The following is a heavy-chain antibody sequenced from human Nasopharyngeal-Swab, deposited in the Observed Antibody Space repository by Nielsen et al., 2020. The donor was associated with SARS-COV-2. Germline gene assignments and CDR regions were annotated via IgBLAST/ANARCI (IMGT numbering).Heavy chain of an antibody. CDR3: VKDTDAVVTRALDI. V-gene: IGHV3-9*01. CDR1: GLNFDNYA. Sequence: GGSLRLSCAASGLNFDNYAMHWVRQIPGKGLEWVSAISWNSGNTGYAGSVKGRFTISRDNAKNSVFLQMNSLTPEDTALYYCVKDTDAVVTRALDIRGRGTMVTVS. CDR2: ISWNSGNT. J-gene: IGHJ3*02. D-gene: IGHD4-23*01.